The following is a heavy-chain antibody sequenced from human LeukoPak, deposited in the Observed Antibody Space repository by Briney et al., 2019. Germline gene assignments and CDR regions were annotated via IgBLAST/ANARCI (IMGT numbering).Heavy chain of an antibody. Sequence: SGGSLRLSCAASGFNFSSYSMNWVRQAPGKGLEWVSSISSSSSFRYYADSVKGRFTTSRDNAKNSLYLQMNSLRAEDTAVYYCARESSGYLYWGQGTLVTVSS. V-gene: IGHV3-21*01. CDR1: GFNFSSYS. CDR3: ARESSGYLY. CDR2: ISSSSSFR. D-gene: IGHD3-22*01. J-gene: IGHJ4*02.